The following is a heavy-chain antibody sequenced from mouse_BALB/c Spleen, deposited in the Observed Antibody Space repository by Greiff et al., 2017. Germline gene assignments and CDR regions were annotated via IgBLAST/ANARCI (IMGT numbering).Heavy chain of an antibody. D-gene: IGHD2-14*01. Sequence: VQLQQPGAELVRPGASVKLSCKASGYTFTSYWMHWVKQRPGQGLEWIGYINPSTGYTEYNQKFKDKATLTADKSSSTAYMQLSSLTSEDSAVYYCARGYGAMDYWGQGTSVTVSS. CDR2: INPSTGYT. CDR1: GYTFTSYW. V-gene: IGHV1-7*01. CDR3: ARGYGAMDY. J-gene: IGHJ4*01.